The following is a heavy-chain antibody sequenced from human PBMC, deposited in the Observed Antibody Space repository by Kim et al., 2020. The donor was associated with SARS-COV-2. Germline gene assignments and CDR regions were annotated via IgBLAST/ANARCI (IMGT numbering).Heavy chain of an antibody. V-gene: IGHV4-59*08. CDR1: GGSISSYY. CDR2: IYYSGST. Sequence: SETLSLTCTVSGGSISSYYWSWIRQPPGKGLEWIGYIYYSGSTNYNPSLKSRVTISVDTSKNQFSLKLSSVTAADTAVYYCARVGWLPWEKRGFDYWGQGTLVTVSS. D-gene: IGHD5-12*01. CDR3: ARVGWLPWEKRGFDY. J-gene: IGHJ4*02.